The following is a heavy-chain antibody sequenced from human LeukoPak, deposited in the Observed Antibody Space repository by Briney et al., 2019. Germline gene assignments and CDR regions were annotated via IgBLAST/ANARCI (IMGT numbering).Heavy chain of an antibody. CDR1: GFTFSTYG. CDR2: ISYDGSNK. J-gene: IGHJ4*02. D-gene: IGHD3-22*01. Sequence: GRSLRLSCAASGFTFSTYGMPWVRQALGKGLEWVAVISYDGSNKYYAHSVKGRFTLSRDNSKNTLYLQMNSLRAEDTAVDYCAKDGDGWDYYDSSGYYYPDYWGQGTLVTVSS. CDR3: AKDGDGWDYYDSSGYYYPDY. V-gene: IGHV3-30*18.